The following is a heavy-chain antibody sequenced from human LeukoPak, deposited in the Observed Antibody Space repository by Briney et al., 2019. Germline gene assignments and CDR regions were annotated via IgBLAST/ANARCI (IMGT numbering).Heavy chain of an antibody. J-gene: IGHJ6*02. CDR3: ARGTSFIVGAKDYYGMDV. Sequence: ASVKVSCKASGYTFTSYDINWVRQATGQGLEWMGWMNPNSGNTGYAQKFQGRVTMTRNTSISTAYMELSSLRSEDTAVYYCARGTSFIVGAKDYYGMDVWGQGTTVTVSS. V-gene: IGHV1-8*01. CDR2: MNPNSGNT. D-gene: IGHD1-26*01. CDR1: GYTFTSYD.